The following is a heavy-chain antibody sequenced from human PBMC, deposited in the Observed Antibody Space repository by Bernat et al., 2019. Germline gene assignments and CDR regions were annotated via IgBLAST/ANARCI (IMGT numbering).Heavy chain of an antibody. D-gene: IGHD6-19*01. CDR2: IYWNDDN. CDR1: GFSLSSTAVG. Sequence: LVKPTQTLTLTCTFSGFSLSSTAVGVGWIRQPPGKPLEWLALIYWNDDNKYSPSLKNRLSITKDTSGNQVVLTLTNVDPVDTATYFCAHGSGWLFDHWGPGTLVTVSS. CDR3: AHGSGWLFDH. V-gene: IGHV2-5*01. J-gene: IGHJ4*02.